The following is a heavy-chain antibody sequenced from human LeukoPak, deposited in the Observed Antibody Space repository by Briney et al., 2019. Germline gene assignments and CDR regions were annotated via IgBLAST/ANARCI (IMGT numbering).Heavy chain of an antibody. CDR3: GKDASNLVAATAIDS. D-gene: IGHD2-15*01. V-gene: IGHV3-NL1*01. J-gene: IGHJ4*02. CDR1: GFTFDDYA. Sequence: PGRSLRLSCAASGFTFDDYAMHWVRQAPGKGLEWVSLIYSGGSTYYADSVKGRFTISRDNSKNTLDLEMNSLRAEDTAVYYCGKDASNLVAATAIDSWGQGTLVTVSS. CDR2: IYSGGST.